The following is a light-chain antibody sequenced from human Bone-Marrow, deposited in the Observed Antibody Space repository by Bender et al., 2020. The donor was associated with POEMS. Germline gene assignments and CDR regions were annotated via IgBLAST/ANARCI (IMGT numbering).Light chain of an antibody. Sequence: LTQPHSVSESPGKTVTISCTGSSSNTGSGYDINWYQHLPGTAPKLLIYGYNNRPSGVPDRFSGSKSGTSASLVITGLQAEDEADYYCQSYDNSLGGWVFGGGTKLTVL. J-gene: IGLJ3*02. CDR3: QSYDNSLGGWV. CDR2: GYN. CDR1: SSNTGSGYD. V-gene: IGLV1-40*01.